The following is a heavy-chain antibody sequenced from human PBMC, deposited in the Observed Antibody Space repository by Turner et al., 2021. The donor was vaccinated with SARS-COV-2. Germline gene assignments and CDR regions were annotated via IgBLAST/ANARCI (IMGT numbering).Heavy chain of an antibody. CDR2: ISGSGGRT. D-gene: IGHD5-18*01. CDR1: GFAFSTYG. V-gene: IGHV3-23*01. Sequence: EVQLLESGGGLVQPGGSLRLSCAASGFAFSTYGMIWVRQAPGKGLEWVSSISGSGGRTHYVDSVKGRFTISRDNSKNTVYLQMNSLRTEDTAVYYCAKVYSYAVLDYWGQGTLLTVSS. CDR3: AKVYSYAVLDY. J-gene: IGHJ4*02.